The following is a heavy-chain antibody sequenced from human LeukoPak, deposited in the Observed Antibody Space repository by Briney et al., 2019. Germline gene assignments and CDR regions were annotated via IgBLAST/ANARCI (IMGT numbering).Heavy chain of an antibody. Sequence: PSETLSLTCTVSGGYISSYYWSWIRQPPGKGLEWIGYIYYSGSTNYNPSLKSRVTISVDTSKNQFSLKLSSVTAADTAVYYCARGRVYSSSWYDWYFDLWGRGTLVTVSS. CDR2: IYYSGST. D-gene: IGHD6-13*01. J-gene: IGHJ2*01. CDR1: GGYISSYY. CDR3: ARGRVYSSSWYDWYFDL. V-gene: IGHV4-59*01.